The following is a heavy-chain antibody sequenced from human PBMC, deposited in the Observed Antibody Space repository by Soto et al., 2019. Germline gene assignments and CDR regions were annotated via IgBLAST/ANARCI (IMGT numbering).Heavy chain of an antibody. D-gene: IGHD3-10*01. CDR3: AKCSLPALLWFGEGDPDY. J-gene: IGHJ4*02. V-gene: IGHV3-23*01. CDR2: ISGSGGST. Sequence: GGSLRLSCAASGFTFSSYAMSWVRQAPGKGLEWVSAISGSGGSTYYADSVKGRFTISRDNSKNTLYLQMNSLRAEDTAVYYCAKCSLPALLWFGEGDPDYWGQGTLVTVSS. CDR1: GFTFSSYA.